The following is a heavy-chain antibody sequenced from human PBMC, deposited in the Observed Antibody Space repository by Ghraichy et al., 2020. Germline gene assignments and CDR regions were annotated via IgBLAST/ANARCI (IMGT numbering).Heavy chain of an antibody. V-gene: IGHV3-9*01. CDR2: ISWNSGSI. D-gene: IGHD5-18*01. Sequence: GGSLRLSCAASGFTFDDYAMHWVRQAPGKGLEWVSGISWNSGSIGYADSVKGRFTISRDNAKNSLYLQMNSLRAEDTALYYCAKDALRYSYGTYYFDYWGQGTLVTVSS. CDR1: GFTFDDYA. CDR3: AKDALRYSYGTYYFDY. J-gene: IGHJ4*02.